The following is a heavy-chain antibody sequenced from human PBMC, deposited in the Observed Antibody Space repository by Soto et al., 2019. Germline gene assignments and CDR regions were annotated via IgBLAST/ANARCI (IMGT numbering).Heavy chain of an antibody. D-gene: IGHD5-18*01. V-gene: IGHV3-30*18. J-gene: IGHJ4*02. CDR2: ISYDGSNK. Sequence: QVQLVESGGGVVQPGRSLRLSCAASGFTFSSYGMHWVRQAPGKGLEWVAVISYDGSNKYYADSVKGRFTISRDNSKNTLDLQMNRLGAEDTAVYHCAKGYSYSVCDYWGQGTLVTVSS. CDR3: AKGYSYSVCDY. CDR1: GFTFSSYG.